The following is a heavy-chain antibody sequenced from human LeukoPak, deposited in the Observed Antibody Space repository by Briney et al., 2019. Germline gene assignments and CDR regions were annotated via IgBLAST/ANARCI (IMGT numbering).Heavy chain of an antibody. D-gene: IGHD5-18*01. V-gene: IGHV4-31*03. Sequence: SETLSLTCTVSGGSISSGGYYWSWIRQHPGKGLEWIGYIYYSGSTYYNPSLKSRVTISVDTSKNQFSLKLSSVTAADTAVYYCARAHVDTAMVTPRPAFDYWGQGTLVTVSS. CDR1: GGSISSGGYY. J-gene: IGHJ4*02. CDR3: ARAHVDTAMVTPRPAFDY. CDR2: IYYSGST.